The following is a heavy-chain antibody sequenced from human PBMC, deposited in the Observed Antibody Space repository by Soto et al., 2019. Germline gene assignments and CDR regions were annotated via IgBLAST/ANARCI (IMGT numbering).Heavy chain of an antibody. D-gene: IGHD3-16*01. J-gene: IGHJ5*02. V-gene: IGHV4-39*07. CDR2: IYYSGST. CDR3: ARDRGGITVSSKPLGEWIDL. Sequence: SETLSLTCTVSGGSISSSSYYWGWIRQPPGKGLEWIGSIYYSGSTYYNPSLKSRVTISVDTSKNQFSLKLSSVTAADTAVYYCARDRGGITVSSKPLGEWIDLWGQGTLVTVSS. CDR1: GGSISSSSYY.